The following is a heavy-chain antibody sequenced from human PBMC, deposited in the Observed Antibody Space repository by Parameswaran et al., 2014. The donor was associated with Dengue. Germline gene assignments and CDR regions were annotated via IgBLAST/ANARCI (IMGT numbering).Heavy chain of an antibody. CDR3: ARVDGYSSSWYFTPNRVFDY. D-gene: IGHD6-13*01. CDR2: IYHSGST. CDR1: GYSISSGYY. V-gene: IGHV4-38-2*02. Sequence: ASETLSLTCTVSGYSISSGYYWGWIRQPPGKGLEWIGSIYHSGSTYYNPSLKSRVTISVDTSKNQFSLKLSSVTAADTAVYYCARVDGYSSSWYFTPNRVFDYWGQGTLVTVSS. J-gene: IGHJ4*02.